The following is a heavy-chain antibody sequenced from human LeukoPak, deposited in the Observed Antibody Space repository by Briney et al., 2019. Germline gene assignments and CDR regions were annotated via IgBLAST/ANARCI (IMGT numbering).Heavy chain of an antibody. Sequence: SQTLSLTCAISGDSVSSNSAAWNWIRQSPSRGLEWLGRTYYRSKWYNDYAVSVKSRITINPDTSKNQFSLQLNSVTPEDTAVYYCARDFGCTNGVCYFPQFDPWGQGTLVAVSS. CDR3: ARDFGCTNGVCYFPQFDP. CDR2: TYYRSKWYN. J-gene: IGHJ5*02. CDR1: GDSVSSNSAA. D-gene: IGHD2-8*01. V-gene: IGHV6-1*01.